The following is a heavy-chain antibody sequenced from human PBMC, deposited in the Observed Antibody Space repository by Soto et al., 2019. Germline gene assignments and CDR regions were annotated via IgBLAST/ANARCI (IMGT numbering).Heavy chain of an antibody. J-gene: IGHJ4*02. D-gene: IGHD1-1*01. V-gene: IGHV4-39*02. CDR1: GGPIRSSSHY. CDR3: AREGGYVDY. Sequence: QLQLQESGPGLVKPSETLSLTCTVSGGPIRSSSHYWGWIRQSPGTGLEWIGSIDESGDSYYNPSLKSRVTISVDTSKNQFSLKLISVTGADSAKYYCAREGGYVDYWGQGNLVTVSS. CDR2: IDESGDS.